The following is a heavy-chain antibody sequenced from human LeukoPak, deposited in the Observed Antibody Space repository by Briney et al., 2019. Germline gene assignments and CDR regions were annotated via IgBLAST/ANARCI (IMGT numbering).Heavy chain of an antibody. CDR2: INHNGNVN. J-gene: IGHJ6*04. D-gene: IGHD3-16*01. CDR3: AGGGVWAV. V-gene: IGHV3-7*03. Sequence: GGSLRLSCAASGFTFSSYWMNWARQAPGKGLEWVASINHNGNVNYYVDSVKGRFTISRDNAKNSLYLQMSNLRAEDMAVYFWAGGGVWAVGGKGPRAPVSS. CDR1: GFTFSSYW.